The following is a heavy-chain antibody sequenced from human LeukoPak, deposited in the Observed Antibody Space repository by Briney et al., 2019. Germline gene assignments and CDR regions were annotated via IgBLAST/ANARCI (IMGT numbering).Heavy chain of an antibody. CDR3: ARAQADYHNLWYYYYGMDV. CDR2: IYYSGST. J-gene: IGHJ6*02. D-gene: IGHD4-11*01. Sequence: SQTLSLTCTVSGGSISSYYWSWIRQPPGKGLEWIGYIYYSGSTNYNPSLKSRVTISVDTSKNQFSLKLSSVTAADTAVYYCARAQADYHNLWYYYYGMDVWGQGTTVTVSS. V-gene: IGHV4-59*01. CDR1: GGSISSYY.